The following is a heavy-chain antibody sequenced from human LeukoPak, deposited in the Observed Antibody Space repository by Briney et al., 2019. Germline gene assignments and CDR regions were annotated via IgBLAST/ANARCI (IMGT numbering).Heavy chain of an antibody. CDR1: GGSISSYY. CDR2: IYYSGST. V-gene: IGHV4-59*01. CDR3: ARDFGV. Sequence: ASEILSLTCTVSGGSISSYYWSWIRQPPGKGLEWIGYIYYSGSTKYNPSLKSRVTISVDTSKNQFSLKLSSVTAADTAVYYCARDFGVWGQGTLVTVSS. J-gene: IGHJ4*02. D-gene: IGHD3-10*01.